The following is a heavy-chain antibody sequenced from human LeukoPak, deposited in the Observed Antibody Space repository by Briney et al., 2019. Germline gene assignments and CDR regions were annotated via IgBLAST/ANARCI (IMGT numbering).Heavy chain of an antibody. CDR1: GFIFSSYG. CDR2: IRYDGSNE. D-gene: IGHD1-26*01. J-gene: IGHJ4*02. CDR3: AKDSIDVWDYFDY. V-gene: IGHV3-30*02. Sequence: GESLRLSCAASGFIFSSYGMHWVRQAPGKGLDWVAFIRYDGSNEYYADSVKGRFTISRDNSKNTLYLQMNSLRAEDTAVYYCAKDSIDVWDYFDYWAREPWSPSPQ.